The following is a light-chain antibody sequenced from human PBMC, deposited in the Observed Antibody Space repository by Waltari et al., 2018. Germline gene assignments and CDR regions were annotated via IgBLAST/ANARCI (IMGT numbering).Light chain of an antibody. J-gene: IGKJ5*01. CDR2: TAS. CDR1: QSITSY. Sequence: DIQMTQSPSSLSASVGDRVTITCRASQSITSYLNWYQQKPGKAPKFLIYTASSLQSGVPSRFSGSGSGTDFTLTISSLQPKDFATYYCQQSYTIPFTFGQGTRLEIK. CDR3: QQSYTIPFT. V-gene: IGKV1-39*01.